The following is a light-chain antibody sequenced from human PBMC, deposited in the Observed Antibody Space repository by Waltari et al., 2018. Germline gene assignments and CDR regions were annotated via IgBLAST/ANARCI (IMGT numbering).Light chain of an antibody. CDR3: QQLNSYPS. Sequence: DIQLTQSPSFLSASVGDRVTITCRASQGISSYLAWYQQKPGKAPKLLIYAASTLQSGVPTRFSGGGAETEFTLTISSLQPEDFANYYCQQLNSYPSFGPGTKVDIK. CDR1: QGISSY. V-gene: IGKV1-9*01. J-gene: IGKJ3*01. CDR2: AAS.